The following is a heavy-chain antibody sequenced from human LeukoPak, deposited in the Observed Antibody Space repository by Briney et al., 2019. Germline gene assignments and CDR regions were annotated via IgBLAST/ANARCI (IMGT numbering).Heavy chain of an antibody. J-gene: IGHJ6*03. CDR2: IYYSGIT. CDR3: ARSLYYYYMDV. CDR1: GGSVTSSSFY. V-gene: IGHV4-39*07. Sequence: PSETLSLTCTLSGGSVTSSSFYWAWIRQPPGKGLECIGTIYYSGITYYHSSLKSRVTISVDTSKNQFSLKLSSVTAADTAVYYCARSLYYYYMDVWGKGTTVTVSS.